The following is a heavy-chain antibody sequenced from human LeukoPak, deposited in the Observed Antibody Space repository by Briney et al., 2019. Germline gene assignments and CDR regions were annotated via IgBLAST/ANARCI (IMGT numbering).Heavy chain of an antibody. Sequence: PGGSLRLSCAASGFTFSSYWMSWVRQAPGKGLEWVSAISGSGVGTYYADSVKGRFTISRDNSKNTLYLQMNSLRAEDTAVYYCAKVSTISSSWYPVGYFDYWGQGTLVTVSS. J-gene: IGHJ4*02. CDR1: GFTFSSYW. V-gene: IGHV3-23*01. CDR3: AKVSTISSSWYPVGYFDY. CDR2: ISGSGVGT. D-gene: IGHD6-13*01.